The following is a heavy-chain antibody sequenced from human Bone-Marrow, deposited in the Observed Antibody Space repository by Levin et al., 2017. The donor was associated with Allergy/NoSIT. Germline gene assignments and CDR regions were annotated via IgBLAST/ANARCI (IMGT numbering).Heavy chain of an antibody. CDR1: GASIPSGSYY. D-gene: IGHD3-10*01. CDR3: ASNGVRGDIDS. Sequence: SQTLSLTCTVSGASIPSGSYYWSWVRQPAGKGLEWIGRIFNNGYTNYNPSLKSRVAMSVDTSSNQFSLTLSSVTAPDTAVYYCASNGVRGDIDSWGQGILVTVS. CDR2: IFNNGYT. J-gene: IGHJ4*02. V-gene: IGHV4-61*02.